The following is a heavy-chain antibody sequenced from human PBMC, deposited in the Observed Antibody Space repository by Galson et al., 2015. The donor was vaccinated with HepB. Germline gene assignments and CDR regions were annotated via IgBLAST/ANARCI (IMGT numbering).Heavy chain of an antibody. CDR1: GFTFSSHG. V-gene: IGHV3-30*18. Sequence: SLRLSCAASGFTFSSHGMHWVRQAPGKGLEWVAVILHDGSHKYYADSVKGRFTISRDNSKTTLFLHMASLSAEDTAVYYCAKGDFQYYYYYMDVWGKGTTVTVSS. CDR2: ILHDGSHK. CDR3: AKGDFQYYYYYMDV. J-gene: IGHJ6*03. D-gene: IGHD2-21*02.